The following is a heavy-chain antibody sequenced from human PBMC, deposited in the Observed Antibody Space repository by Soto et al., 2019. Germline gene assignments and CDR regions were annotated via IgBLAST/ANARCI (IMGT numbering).Heavy chain of an antibody. V-gene: IGHV3-23*01. J-gene: IGHJ4*02. CDR1: GF. CDR3: AKGFSGHYYDF. D-gene: IGHD3-22*01. CDR2: ISDYGANT. Sequence: EVQVLESGGGLVQPGGSLGLSCAASGFMSWVRQAPGKGLEWVSAISDYGANTYYVDSVKGRFTISRDNAKNTLYLQMNSLRAEDTAVYYCAKGFSGHYYDFRGQGTLVTVSS.